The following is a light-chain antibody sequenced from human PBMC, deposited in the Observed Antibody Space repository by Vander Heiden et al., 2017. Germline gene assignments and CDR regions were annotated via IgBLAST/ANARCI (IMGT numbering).Light chain of an antibody. CDR3: RQSDSTRYT. CDR2: AAS. V-gene: IGKV1-39*01. J-gene: IGKJ2*01. CDR1: QSISSY. Sequence: DIQITQSPSSLPASVGDSVTITCRASQSISSYLNWYQQKPCKAAKLLIYAASSLQSGVLSTFSGSGSGTDFSLTIISSLPADFATYYCRQSDSTRYTLGQGTKLEIK.